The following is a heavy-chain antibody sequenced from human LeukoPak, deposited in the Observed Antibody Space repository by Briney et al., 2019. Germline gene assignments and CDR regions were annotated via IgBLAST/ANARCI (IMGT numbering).Heavy chain of an antibody. CDR1: GGSISSSNW. J-gene: IGHJ5*02. D-gene: IGHD3-10*01. CDR2: IYHSGST. V-gene: IGHV4-4*02. CDR3: ARVVPKLLWFGEANWLDP. Sequence: SETLSLTCAVSGGSISSSNWWIWGRQPPGKGLEWIVEIYHSGSTNYNPSLQSRVHLSVDKYKNQLSLKLSSVTAADTGVYYCARVVPKLLWFGEANWLDPWGQGTLVTVSS.